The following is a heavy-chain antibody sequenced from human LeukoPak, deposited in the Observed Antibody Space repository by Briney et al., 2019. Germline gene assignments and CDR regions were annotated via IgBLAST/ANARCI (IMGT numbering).Heavy chain of an antibody. CDR2: IIPIFGTA. CDR1: GGTFSSYA. D-gene: IGHD2-2*03. J-gene: IGHJ5*02. Sequence: ASVKVSCKASGGTFSSYAISWVRQAPGQGLEWMGGIIPIFGTANYAQKFQGRVTITADESTSTAYMELSSLRSEDTAVYYCARDYVVDIVVVPAAMQFDPWGQGTLVTVSS. V-gene: IGHV1-69*13. CDR3: ARDYVVDIVVVPAAMQFDP.